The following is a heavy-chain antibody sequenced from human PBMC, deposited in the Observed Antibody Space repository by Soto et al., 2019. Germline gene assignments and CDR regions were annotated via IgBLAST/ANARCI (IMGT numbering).Heavy chain of an antibody. CDR3: MIAVAGGDSEVDY. J-gene: IGHJ4*02. CDR2: IKSKTDGGTT. V-gene: IGHV3-15*01. CDR1: GFTFSNAW. D-gene: IGHD6-19*01. Sequence: EVQLVESGGGLVKPGGSLRLSCAASGFTFSNAWMSWVRQAPGKGLEWVGRIKSKTDGGTTDYAAPVKGRFTISRDDSKNTLYLQMNSLKTEDTAVYYCMIAVAGGDSEVDYWGQGTLVTVSS.